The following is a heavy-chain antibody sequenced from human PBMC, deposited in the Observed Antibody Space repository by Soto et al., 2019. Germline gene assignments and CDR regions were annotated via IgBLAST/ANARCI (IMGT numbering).Heavy chain of an antibody. Sequence: ASVKVSCKASGYTFTGYYMHWVRQAPGQGLEWMGWINPNSGGTNYAQKFQGWVTMTRDTSISTAYMELSRLRSDDTAVYYCASGRGGNWDYLPNTTTTVVGEYGMDVWGQGTTVTVSS. CDR2: INPNSGGT. D-gene: IGHD4-17*01. J-gene: IGHJ6*02. CDR3: ASGRGGNWDYLPNTTTTVVGEYGMDV. V-gene: IGHV1-2*04. CDR1: GYTFTGYY.